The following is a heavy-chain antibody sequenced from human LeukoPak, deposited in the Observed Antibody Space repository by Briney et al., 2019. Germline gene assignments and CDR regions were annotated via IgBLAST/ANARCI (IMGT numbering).Heavy chain of an antibody. J-gene: IGHJ4*02. V-gene: IGHV1-2*02. D-gene: IGHD3-3*01. CDR1: GYTFTSYY. CDR3: ARGYDFWSGYLYYFDY. CDR2: INPNSGGT. Sequence: GASVKVSCKASGYTFTSYYMHWVRQAPGQGLEWMGWINPNSGGTNYAQKFQGRVTMTRDTSISTAYMELSRLRSDDTAVYYCARGYDFWSGYLYYFDYWGQGTLVTVSS.